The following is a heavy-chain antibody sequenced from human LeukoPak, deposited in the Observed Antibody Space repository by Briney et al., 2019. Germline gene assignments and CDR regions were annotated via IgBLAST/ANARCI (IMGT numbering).Heavy chain of an antibody. J-gene: IGHJ5*02. CDR2: IIPIFGTA. CDR1: GGTLSRFA. V-gene: IGHV1-69*05. Sequence: GASVKVSCKASGGTLSRFAISWVGQAPGQGLEWMGGIIPIFGTANYAQKFQGRVTMTRDMSTSTVYMELSSLRSEDTAVYYCARDSLLWFGPNWFDPWGQGTLVTVSS. CDR3: ARDSLLWFGPNWFDP. D-gene: IGHD3-10*01.